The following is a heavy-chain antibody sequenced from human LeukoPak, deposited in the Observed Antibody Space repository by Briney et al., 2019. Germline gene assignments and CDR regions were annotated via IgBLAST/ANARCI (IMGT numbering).Heavy chain of an antibody. V-gene: IGHV1-8*01. J-gene: IGHJ4*02. CDR3: ARGRFYRYCTNGVCYSY. CDR1: GYTFTSYD. CDR2: MNPNSGNT. D-gene: IGHD2-8*01. Sequence: GASVKVSCKASGYTFTSYDINWVRQATGQGLEWMGWMNPNSGNTGYAQKFQGRVTMTRNTSISTAYMELSSLRSEDTAVYYCARGRFYRYCTNGVCYSYWGRGTLVTVSS.